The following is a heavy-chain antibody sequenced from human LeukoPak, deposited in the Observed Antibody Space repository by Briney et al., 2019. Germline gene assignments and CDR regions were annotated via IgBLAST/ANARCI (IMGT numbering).Heavy chain of an antibody. J-gene: IGHJ3*02. D-gene: IGHD3-22*01. CDR3: ARGGRYDSSGYYQDNDAFGI. CDR2: INHSGST. CDR1: GGSFSGYY. V-gene: IGHV4-34*01. Sequence: SETLSLTCAVYGGSFSGYYWSWIRQPPGKGLEWIGEINHSGSTNYNPSLKSRVTISVDTSKNQFSLKLSSVTAADTAVYYCARGGRYDSSGYYQDNDAFGIWGQGTMVTVSS.